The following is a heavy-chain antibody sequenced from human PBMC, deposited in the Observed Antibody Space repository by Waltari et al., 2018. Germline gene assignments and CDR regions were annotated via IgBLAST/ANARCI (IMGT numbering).Heavy chain of an antibody. CDR2: IYHSGST. CDR1: GYSISSGYY. D-gene: IGHD2-15*01. V-gene: IGHV4-38-2*01. CDR3: ARLNCSGGSCYIDY. J-gene: IGHJ4*02. Sequence: QVQLQESGPGLVKPSETLSLTCAVSGYSISSGYYWGWIRQPPGKGLEWIGSIYHSGSTYYNPSLQSRVTISVDTSKNQFSLKLSSVTAADTAVYYCARLNCSGGSCYIDYWGQGTLVTVSS.